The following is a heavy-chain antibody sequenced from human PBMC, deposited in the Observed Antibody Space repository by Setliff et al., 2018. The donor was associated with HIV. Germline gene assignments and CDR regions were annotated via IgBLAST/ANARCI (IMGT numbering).Heavy chain of an antibody. V-gene: IGHV4-34*01. J-gene: IGHJ4*02. CDR2: IDHSGST. CDR1: GGSFSGYY. D-gene: IGHD2-2*01. Sequence: SETLSLTCAVYGGSFSGYYWSWIRQAPGKGLEWIGEIDHSGSTNYNPPLKSRVTISVDTSKNHFSLRLTSVTAADTALYYCAKYGPNCRSITCDEGYYFDSWGQGKMVTVSS. CDR3: AKYGPNCRSITCDEGYYFDS.